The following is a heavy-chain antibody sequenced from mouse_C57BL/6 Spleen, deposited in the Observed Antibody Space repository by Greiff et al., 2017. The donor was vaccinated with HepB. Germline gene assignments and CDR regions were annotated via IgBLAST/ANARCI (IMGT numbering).Heavy chain of an antibody. CDR3: ARYGSSLYAMDY. Sequence: EVKLVESGPVLVKPGASVKMSCKASGYTFTDYYMNWVKQSHGKSLEWIGVINPYNGGTSYNQKFKGKATLTVDKSSSTAYMELNSLTSEDSAVYYCARYGSSLYAMDYWGQGTSVTVSS. J-gene: IGHJ4*01. CDR1: GYTFTDYY. D-gene: IGHD1-1*01. CDR2: INPYNGGT. V-gene: IGHV1-19*01.